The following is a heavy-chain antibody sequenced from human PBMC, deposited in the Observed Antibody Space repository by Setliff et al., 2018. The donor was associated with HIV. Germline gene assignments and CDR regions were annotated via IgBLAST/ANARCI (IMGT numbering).Heavy chain of an antibody. Sequence: ASVKVSCKASGYTFTSYYMHWVRQAPGQGLEWVGIINPSGGSTSYAQKFQGRVTITRDTSASTAYMELSSLRSEDTGVYYCAIGSSNWPHRPNNYYFDYWGQGTPVTVSS. J-gene: IGHJ4*02. CDR1: GYTFTSYY. CDR2: INPSGGST. CDR3: AIGSSNWPHRPNNYYFDY. D-gene: IGHD6-13*01. V-gene: IGHV1-46*01.